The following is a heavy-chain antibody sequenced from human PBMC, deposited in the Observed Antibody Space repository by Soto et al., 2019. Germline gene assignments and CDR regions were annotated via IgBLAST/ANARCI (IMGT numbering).Heavy chain of an antibody. CDR2: INHSGST. CDR3: ARGRLDSSLFNYYYYGMDV. V-gene: IGHV4-34*01. CDR1: GGSFSGYY. Sequence: ASETLSLTCAVYGGSFSGYYWSWIRQPPGKGLEWIGEINHSGSTNYNPSLKSRVTISVDTSKNQFSLKLSSVTAADTAVYYCARGRLDSSLFNYYYYGMDVWGQGTTVTVSS. J-gene: IGHJ6*02. D-gene: IGHD3-22*01.